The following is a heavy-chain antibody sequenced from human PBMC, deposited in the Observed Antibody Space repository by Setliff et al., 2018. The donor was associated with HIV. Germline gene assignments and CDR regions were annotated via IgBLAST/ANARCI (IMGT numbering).Heavy chain of an antibody. D-gene: IGHD3-10*01. CDR1: GDSITSGTYY. J-gene: IGHJ4*02. CDR2: LHLSGDT. V-gene: IGHV4-61*02. Sequence: SETLSLTCTVSGDSITSGTYYWSWIRQPAGMRLEWIGRLHLSGDTNYNPSLKSRVTISADTSKNQFSLNLSSVTAAETAVYYCARVGYHGSGRYSFDYWGQGTLVTVSS. CDR3: ARVGYHGSGRYSFDY.